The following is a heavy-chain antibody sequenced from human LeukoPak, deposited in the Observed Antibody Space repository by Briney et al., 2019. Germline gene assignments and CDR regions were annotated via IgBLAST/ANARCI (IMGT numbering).Heavy chain of an antibody. J-gene: IGHJ4*02. V-gene: IGHV3-30*03. Sequence: GGSLRLSCAASGFTFSSYSMHWARQAPGKGLEWITVVSHDGNNQFYADSVKGRFTISRDNSKNMVYLQMNSLRVEDTAVYYCAREDYYGSGSYPVDWGQGTLVTVSS. D-gene: IGHD3-10*01. CDR3: AREDYYGSGSYPVD. CDR2: VSHDGNNQ. CDR1: GFTFSSYS.